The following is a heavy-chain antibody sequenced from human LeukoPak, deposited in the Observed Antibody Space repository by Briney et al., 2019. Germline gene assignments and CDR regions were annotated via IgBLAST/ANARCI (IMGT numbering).Heavy chain of an antibody. Sequence: SETLSLTCTVSGGSISSSRYYWGWIRQPPGTGLEWIGEIYHSGSTNYNPSLKSRVTISVDKSKNQFSLKLSSVTAADTAVYYCARGADWFDPWGQGTLVTVSS. CDR2: IYHSGST. CDR1: GGSISSSRYY. CDR3: ARGADWFDP. V-gene: IGHV4-39*07. J-gene: IGHJ5*02.